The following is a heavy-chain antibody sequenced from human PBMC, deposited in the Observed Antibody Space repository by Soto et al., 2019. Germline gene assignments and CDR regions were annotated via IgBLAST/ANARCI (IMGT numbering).Heavy chain of an antibody. CDR2: INHSGST. V-gene: IGHV4-34*01. CDR1: GGSFSGYY. CDR3: ARHLNPYYYGSGSYSHPASDAFDI. D-gene: IGHD3-10*01. Sequence: PSETLSLTCAFYGGSFSGYYWSWIRQPPGKGLEWIGEINHSGSTNYNPSPTSRVTISVDTSKNQFSLKLSSVTAADTAVYYCARHLNPYYYGSGSYSHPASDAFDIWGQGTMVTVSS. J-gene: IGHJ3*02.